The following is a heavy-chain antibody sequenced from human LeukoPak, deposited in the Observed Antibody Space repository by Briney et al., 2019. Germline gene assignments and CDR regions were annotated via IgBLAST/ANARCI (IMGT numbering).Heavy chain of an antibody. CDR3: ARSGSYQPLDY. D-gene: IGHD1-26*01. CDR1: GLAFSAYK. J-gene: IGHJ4*02. CDR2: ISTDGYTT. Sequence: GGSLRLSCAASGLAFSAYKMHWVRQAPRKGLVWVSRISTDGYTTDYADFVQGRFTASRDNTKNTWSLEMNSLRAEDTAVYYCARSGSYQPLDYWGQGTLVTVSS. V-gene: IGHV3-74*01.